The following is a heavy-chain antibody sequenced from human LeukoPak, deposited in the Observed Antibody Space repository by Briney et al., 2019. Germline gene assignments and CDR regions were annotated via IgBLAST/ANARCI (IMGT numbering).Heavy chain of an antibody. CDR3: AKGSYYCSSSSCPQYYYYMDV. Sequence: GGSLRLSCAASGFTFNSYGMHWVRQAPGKGLEWVAFIRYDGSDKYYADSVKGRLTISRDNSKNTLYLQMSSLRAEDTAVYYCAKGSYYCSSSSCPQYYYYMDVWGRGTTVTVSS. V-gene: IGHV3-30*02. CDR1: GFTFNSYG. D-gene: IGHD2-2*01. J-gene: IGHJ6*03. CDR2: IRYDGSDK.